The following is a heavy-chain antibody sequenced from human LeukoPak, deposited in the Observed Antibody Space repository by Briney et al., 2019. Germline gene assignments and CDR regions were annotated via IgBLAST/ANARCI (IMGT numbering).Heavy chain of an antibody. CDR3: TRDFFGIDY. Sequence: GGSLRLSCAASGFTFSSYTMNWVRQAPGKGLVWVSYISSDGTGTNYADSVKGRFTISRDNAKNTVYLQMNSLRAEDTAVYYCTRDFFGIDYWGQGTLVTVSS. CDR1: GFTFSSYT. D-gene: IGHD3-3*01. CDR2: ISSDGTGT. J-gene: IGHJ4*02. V-gene: IGHV3-74*01.